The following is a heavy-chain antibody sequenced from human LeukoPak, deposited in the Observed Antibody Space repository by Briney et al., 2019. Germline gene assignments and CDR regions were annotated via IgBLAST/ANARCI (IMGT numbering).Heavy chain of an antibody. CDR1: GVSISSFF. Sequence: SETLSLTCTVSGVSISSFFWSWVRQPAGKGLEWIGRIYTSGGTNYNPSLKSRVTVSVDTSKNHFSLKLSSVTATDTAVYYCARHLNAGSYPLDHWGQGTLVTVSS. CDR3: ARHLNAGSYPLDH. V-gene: IGHV4-4*07. J-gene: IGHJ4*02. D-gene: IGHD1-26*01. CDR2: IYTSGGT.